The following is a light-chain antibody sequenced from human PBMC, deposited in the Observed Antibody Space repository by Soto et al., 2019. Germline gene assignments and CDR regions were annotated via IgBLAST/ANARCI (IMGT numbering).Light chain of an antibody. CDR3: QQRSNWLT. Sequence: EIVLTQSPATLSLSPGERATLSCRASQSVSTYLAWYQHKSGQAPRLLIYEASHRATGIPARFSGSGSGTDFTLTISSLEPEDFAVYYCQQRSNWLTFGGGTQVEIK. J-gene: IGKJ4*01. CDR2: EAS. CDR1: QSVSTY. V-gene: IGKV3-11*01.